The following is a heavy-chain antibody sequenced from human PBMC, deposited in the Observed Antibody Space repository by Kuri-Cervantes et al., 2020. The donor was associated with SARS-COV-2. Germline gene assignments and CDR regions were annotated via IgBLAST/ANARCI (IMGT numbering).Heavy chain of an antibody. CDR3: AINLEKWELLLGVLNFDY. J-gene: IGHJ4*02. D-gene: IGHD1-26*01. Sequence: GESLKISCAASGFTFSSYAMHWVRQAPGKGLEWVAVISYDGSNKYYADSVKGRFTISRDNSKNTLYLQMNSLRAEDTAVYYCAINLEKWELLLGVLNFDYWGQGTLVTCYS. CDR2: ISYDGSNK. CDR1: GFTFSSYA. V-gene: IGHV3-30-3*01.